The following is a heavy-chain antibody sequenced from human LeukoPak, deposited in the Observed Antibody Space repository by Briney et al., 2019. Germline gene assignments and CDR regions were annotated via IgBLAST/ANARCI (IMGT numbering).Heavy chain of an antibody. CDR1: GFTFSDYY. Sequence: TAGTLRLYCAASGFTFSDYYMSWIRQAPGKGLEWVSYISSSGSTIYYADSVKGRFTISMDTTKNSLYLRMHRLRAADTAVYYCASGVSMVATYFDYWGQGTLVTVSS. CDR2: ISSSGSTI. CDR3: ASGVSMVATYFDY. D-gene: IGHD5-12*01. J-gene: IGHJ4*02. V-gene: IGHV3-11*04.